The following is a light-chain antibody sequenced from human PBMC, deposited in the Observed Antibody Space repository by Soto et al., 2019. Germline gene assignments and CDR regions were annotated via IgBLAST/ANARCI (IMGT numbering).Light chain of an antibody. CDR1: QSVSSS. J-gene: IGKJ1*01. CDR3: QQYNNWPRT. CDR2: GAS. V-gene: IGKV3-15*01. Sequence: EIVITQSPATLSLSPVERSTLSCGASQSVSSSLAWYQQKPGQAPRLLIYGASTRATGIPARFSGSGSGTEFTLTISSLQSEDFAVYYCQQYNNWPRTFGQGTKVDIK.